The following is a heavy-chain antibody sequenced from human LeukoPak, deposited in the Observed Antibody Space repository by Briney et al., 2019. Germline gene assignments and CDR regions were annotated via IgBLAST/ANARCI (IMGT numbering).Heavy chain of an antibody. D-gene: IGHD3-10*01. CDR3: ARDGRGSRSSWFDS. V-gene: IGHV1-8*03. CDR1: GATFSSYT. CDR2: MNPKSGDT. Sequence: ASVKVSCKTSGATFSSYTISWVRQATGQGLEWMGWMNPKSGDTGYSQKFQGRVVITRDTSINTAYMELSNMGSYDPAVYYCARDGRGSRSSWFDSWVRGTVVIVSS. J-gene: IGHJ5*01.